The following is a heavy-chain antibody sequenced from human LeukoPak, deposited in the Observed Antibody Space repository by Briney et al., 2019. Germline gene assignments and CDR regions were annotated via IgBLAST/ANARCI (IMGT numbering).Heavy chain of an antibody. CDR3: AGGADNWGNHL. CDR2: INPSGGST. D-gene: IGHD7-27*01. Sequence: GASVKVSGKASGYIFTSYYIHWVRQAPGQGLEWMGIINPSGGSTSYEQKFQGRVTRTSQTSTSTVYMELSSLRSEDTAVYYCAGGADNWGNHLWGQGTLVPVPS. CDR1: GYIFTSYY. V-gene: IGHV1-46*01. J-gene: IGHJ5*02.